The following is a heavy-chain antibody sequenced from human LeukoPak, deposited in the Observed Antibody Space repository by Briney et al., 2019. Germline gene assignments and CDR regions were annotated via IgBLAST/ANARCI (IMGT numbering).Heavy chain of an antibody. CDR1: GGSISSGDYY. D-gene: IGHD3-16*02. J-gene: IGHJ3*02. V-gene: IGHV4-30-4*08. Sequence: PSETLSLTCTVSGGSISSGDYYWSWIRQPPGKGLEWIGFFYYSGSTYYNPFLKSRVTISVDTSKNQFSLKLSSVTAADTAVYYCATDYVWGSYRDDAFDIWGQGTMVTVSS. CDR3: ATDYVWGSYRDDAFDI. CDR2: FYYSGST.